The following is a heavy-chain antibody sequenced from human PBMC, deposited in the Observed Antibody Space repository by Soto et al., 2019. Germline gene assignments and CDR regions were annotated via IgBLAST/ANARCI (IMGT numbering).Heavy chain of an antibody. CDR1: GYTFTHYG. CDR3: ARDLHSGDKCWYFGI. D-gene: IGHD4-17*01. V-gene: IGHV1-18*01. Sequence: QVQLVQSGAEVKKPGASVRVSCKASGYTFTHYGITWVRQAPGQGLEWIGWSNSFSGDKNYQQKLQGRLNMTTDTYTNTVYMELRNLRSDDTAVYYWARDLHSGDKCWYFGIVGLGTLFTVTS. J-gene: IGHJ2*01. CDR2: SNSFSGDK.